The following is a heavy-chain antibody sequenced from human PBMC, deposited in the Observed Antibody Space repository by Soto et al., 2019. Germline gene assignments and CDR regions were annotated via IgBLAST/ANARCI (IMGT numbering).Heavy chain of an antibody. Sequence: GGPLRLSCEASGFTFNNYAMTWVRQTPGKGLQWVSTISGSGSSTFYADSVRGRFTISRDNSKNTLYLQMNSLRAEDTALYYCAKEKIASTVADFFDYWGQGTLVTVSS. CDR1: GFTFNNYA. V-gene: IGHV3-23*01. CDR2: ISGSGSST. J-gene: IGHJ4*02. CDR3: AKEKIASTVADFFDY. D-gene: IGHD6-19*01.